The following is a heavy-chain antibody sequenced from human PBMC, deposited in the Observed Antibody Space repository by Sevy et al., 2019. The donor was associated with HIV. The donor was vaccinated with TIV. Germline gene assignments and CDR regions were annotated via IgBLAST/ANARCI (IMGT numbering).Heavy chain of an antibody. D-gene: IGHD6-19*01. Sequence: ASVKVSCKASGFNFASYDIYWVRQATGQGLEWMGWMNTNTGNTGFAQKFQGRVTMTRNTSITTAYMELSNLRSEDTAVYYCGRVSVWHLRYGMDVWGQGTTVTVSS. CDR2: MNTNTGNT. V-gene: IGHV1-8*02. CDR3: GRVSVWHLRYGMDV. J-gene: IGHJ6*02. CDR1: GFNFASYD.